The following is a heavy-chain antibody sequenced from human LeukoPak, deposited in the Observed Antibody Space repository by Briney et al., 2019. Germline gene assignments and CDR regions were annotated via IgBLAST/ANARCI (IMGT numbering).Heavy chain of an antibody. CDR2: IYYSGST. Sequence: SETLSLTCTVSGGSISSYYWSWIRQPPGKGLEWIGFIYYSGSTYYNPSLKSRVTISVDTSKNQFSLRLSSVTAADTAVYYCAREKMTTITTIDYWGQGTLVTVSS. CDR1: GGSISSYY. V-gene: IGHV4-59*12. D-gene: IGHD4-11*01. J-gene: IGHJ4*02. CDR3: AREKMTTITTIDY.